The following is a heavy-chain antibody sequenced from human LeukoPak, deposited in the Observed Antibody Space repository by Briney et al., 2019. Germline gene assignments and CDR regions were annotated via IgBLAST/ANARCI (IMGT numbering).Heavy chain of an antibody. D-gene: IGHD3-22*01. Sequence: GASVKVSCTASGYTFTSYYMHWVRQAPGQGLAWLGIINPSGGSTSYAQKFQGRVTMTRDTSTSTVYMELSSLRSEDTAVYYCARDRNYDSSGSTFDPWGQGTLVTVSS. V-gene: IGHV1-46*01. J-gene: IGHJ5*02. CDR1: GYTFTSYY. CDR2: INPSGGST. CDR3: ARDRNYDSSGSTFDP.